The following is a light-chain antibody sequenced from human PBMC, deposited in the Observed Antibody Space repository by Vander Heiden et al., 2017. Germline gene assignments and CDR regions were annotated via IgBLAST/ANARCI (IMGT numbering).Light chain of an antibody. CDR3: AAWDDSLRGPL. V-gene: IGLV1-47*01. Sequence: QSVLTHPPSASATPGQRVTISCSGSSSNIGSNYVHWYQQFPGTAPKLLMYRDNQRPSGVPDRFSGSRSGTSASLAISGLRSEDEADYFCAAWDDSLRGPLFGGGTKLTVL. J-gene: IGLJ3*02. CDR2: RDN. CDR1: SSNIGSNY.